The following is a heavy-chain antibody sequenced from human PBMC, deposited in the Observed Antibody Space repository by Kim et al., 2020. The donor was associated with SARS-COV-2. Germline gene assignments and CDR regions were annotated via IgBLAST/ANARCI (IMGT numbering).Heavy chain of an antibody. V-gene: IGHV1-46*01. Sequence: SYVQKFQGRGTMTRDTSTSTVYMDLSSLRSEDTAVYYCARDGGWGSGFDYWGQGTLVTVSS. CDR3: ARDGGWGSGFDY. D-gene: IGHD7-27*01. J-gene: IGHJ4*02.